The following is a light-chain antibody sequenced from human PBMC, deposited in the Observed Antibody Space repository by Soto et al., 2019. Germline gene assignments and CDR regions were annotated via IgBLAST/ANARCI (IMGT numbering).Light chain of an antibody. CDR1: QSVSSN. CDR3: QQYNDWPLT. V-gene: IGKV3-15*01. J-gene: IGKJ1*01. Sequence: EIVMTQSPVTLSVSPGERATLSCRASQSVSSNLAWYLQKPGQAPSLLIYGAFTRATGIPARFSGTGSGTEFTLTISSLQSEDFALYYCQQYNDWPLTFGQGTKVDI. CDR2: GAF.